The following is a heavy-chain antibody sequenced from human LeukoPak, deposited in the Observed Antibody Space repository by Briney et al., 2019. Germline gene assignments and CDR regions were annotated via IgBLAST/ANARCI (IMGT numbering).Heavy chain of an antibody. CDR2: ISGSGGTT. CDR1: GFTFSSHA. J-gene: IGHJ4*02. Sequence: GGSLRLSYAASGFTFSSHALSWLRQAPGKGLEWVSTISGSGGTTYYADSVKGRFTISRDNSKNTLYVQMNSLRADDTAVYYCAKGYYYGSGSYSTFDYWGQGTLVTVSS. V-gene: IGHV3-23*01. CDR3: AKGYYYGSGSYSTFDY. D-gene: IGHD3-10*01.